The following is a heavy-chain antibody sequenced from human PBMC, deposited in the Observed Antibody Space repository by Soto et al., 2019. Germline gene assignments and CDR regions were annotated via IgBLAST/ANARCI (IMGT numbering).Heavy chain of an antibody. CDR2: ISGSGGST. D-gene: IGHD2-15*01. V-gene: IGHV3-23*01. J-gene: IGHJ3*02. CDR3: ASTVVVVAATGDAFDI. CDR1: GFTFSSYA. Sequence: GGSLRLSCAASGFTFSSYAMSWVRQAPGKGLEWVSAISGSGGSTYYADSVKGRFTISRDNSKNTLYLQMNSLRAEDTAVYYCASTVVVVAATGDAFDIWGQGTMVTVSS.